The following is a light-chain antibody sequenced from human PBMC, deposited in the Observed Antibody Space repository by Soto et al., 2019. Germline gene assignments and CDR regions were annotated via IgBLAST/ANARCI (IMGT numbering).Light chain of an antibody. J-gene: IGLJ3*02. CDR1: SSNIGNNY. CDR2: ENV. V-gene: IGLV1-51*02. Sequence: QSVLTQPPSLSAAPGQKVTISCSGTSSNIGNNYVSWYQQFPGTAPKLLIYENVKRFSGVPDRFSGSKSGTSGTLDITGLQTGDEADYYCATWDTSLSVEVFGGGTKVTVL. CDR3: ATWDTSLSVEV.